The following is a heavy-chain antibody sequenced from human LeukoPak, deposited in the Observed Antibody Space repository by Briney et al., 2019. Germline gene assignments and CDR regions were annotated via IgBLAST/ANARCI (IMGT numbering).Heavy chain of an antibody. Sequence: ASVKVSCKASGYTFTSYDINWVRQATGQGREWMGWMNPNSGNAGYAQKFQGRVTMTRNTSISTAYMELSSLRSEDTAVYYCARPNSVLRFLEWPKGGYYYYYMDVWGKGTTVTVSS. V-gene: IGHV1-8*01. D-gene: IGHD3-3*01. CDR3: ARPNSVLRFLEWPKGGYYYYYMDV. CDR2: MNPNSGNA. CDR1: GYTFTSYD. J-gene: IGHJ6*03.